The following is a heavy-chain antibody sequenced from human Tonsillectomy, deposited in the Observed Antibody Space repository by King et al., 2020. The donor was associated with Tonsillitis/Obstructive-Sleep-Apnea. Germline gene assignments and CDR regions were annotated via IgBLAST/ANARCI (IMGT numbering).Heavy chain of an antibody. CDR3: VRHGDDYKPPDH. CDR1: GYRFTSQW. CDR2: VFPGDSDT. Sequence: QLVQSGAEVRKPGESLKISCKGSGYRFTSQWIGWVRQMPGKGLEWMGVVFPGDSDTRYSPSFQGHVTISADASISTAYLQCSSLKASDTAIYYCVRHGDDYKPPDHWGQGTRVTVSS. J-gene: IGHJ4*02. D-gene: IGHD2-21*01. V-gene: IGHV5-51*01.